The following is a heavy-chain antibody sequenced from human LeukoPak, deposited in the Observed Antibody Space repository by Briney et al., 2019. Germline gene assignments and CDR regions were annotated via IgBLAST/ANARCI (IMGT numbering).Heavy chain of an antibody. J-gene: IGHJ4*02. Sequence: WASVKVSCKVSGKTLSDLSIHWLRQPPGKGLEWLGGSDPEDGERIYAQMFQGRVTMTEDTSIDTAYMELSSLRSEDTAVYCCVTGFTTMAVDYFDYWGQGTLVTVSP. V-gene: IGHV1-24*01. CDR3: VTGFTTMAVDYFDY. D-gene: IGHD5-18*01. CDR2: SDPEDGER. CDR1: GKTLSDLS.